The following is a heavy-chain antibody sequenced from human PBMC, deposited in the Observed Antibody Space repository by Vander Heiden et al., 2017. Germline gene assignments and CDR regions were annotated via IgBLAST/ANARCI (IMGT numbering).Heavy chain of an antibody. CDR1: GFTFSSYA. CDR2: ISYDGSNK. V-gene: IGHV3-30*10. D-gene: IGHD3-9*01. J-gene: IGHJ4*02. CDR3: ARDEMYYHFLTGPDY. Sequence: QVQLVESGGGVVQPGRSLRLSCAASGFTFSSYALHWVRQAPGRGLEWVALISYDGSNKYYTDSVKGRFAISRDDSKNTLYLQMDSLRAEDTAVYYCARDEMYYHFLTGPDYWGQGTQVTVSS.